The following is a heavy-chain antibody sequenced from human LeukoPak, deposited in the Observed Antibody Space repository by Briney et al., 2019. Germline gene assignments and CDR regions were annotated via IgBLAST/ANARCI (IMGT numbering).Heavy chain of an antibody. V-gene: IGHV3-30*04. CDR3: ARVGTAMVTIVAPYYMDV. J-gene: IGHJ6*03. D-gene: IGHD5-18*01. CDR2: ISYDGSNK. Sequence: GGSLRLSCAASGFTFSSYAMHWVRQAPGKGLEWVAVISYDGSNKYYADSVKGRFTISRDNSKNTLYLQMNSLRAEDTAVYYCARVGTAMVTIVAPYYMDVWGKGTTVTVSS. CDR1: GFTFSSYA.